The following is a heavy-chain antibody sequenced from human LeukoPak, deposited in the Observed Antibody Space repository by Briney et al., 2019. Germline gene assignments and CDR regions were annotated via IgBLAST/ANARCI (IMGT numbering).Heavy chain of an antibody. Sequence: SGGSLRLSCAASGFTFSSYAMSWVRQAPGKGLEWVSAISGSGGSKYYADSVKGRFTISRDNAKNSLYLQMNSLRAEDTAMYHCARDIADGDYGRAFDYWGQGTLITVSS. D-gene: IGHD4-17*01. CDR3: ARDIADGDYGRAFDY. CDR2: ISGSGGSK. V-gene: IGHV3-23*01. CDR1: GFTFSSYA. J-gene: IGHJ4*02.